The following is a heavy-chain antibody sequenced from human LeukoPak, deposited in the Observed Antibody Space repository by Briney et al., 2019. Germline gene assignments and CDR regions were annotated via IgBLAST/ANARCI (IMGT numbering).Heavy chain of an antibody. D-gene: IGHD1-26*01. V-gene: IGHV3-23*01. CDR2: ISGSGGST. CDR3: AKDRVGGSSYFDY. Sequence: GGSLRVSCAASGFTFSSYAMSWGRQAPGKGLEWGSAISGSGGSTYYADSVNDRLTIPRDDSKDSLYQQMNSLRAEDTAVYYCAKDRVGGSSYFDYWGQGTLVTVSS. CDR1: GFTFSSYA. J-gene: IGHJ4*02.